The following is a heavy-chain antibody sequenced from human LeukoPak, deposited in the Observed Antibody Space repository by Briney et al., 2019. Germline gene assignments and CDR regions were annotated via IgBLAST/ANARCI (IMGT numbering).Heavy chain of an antibody. V-gene: IGHV4-61*01. CDR2: IYYSGST. Sequence: SETLSLTCTVSGGSVSSGSYYWSWIRQPPGKGLEWIGYIYYSGSTNYNPSLKSRVTVSVDTSKNQFSLKLSSVTAADTAVYYCASNPYWNDDYFDCWGQGALVTVSS. CDR3: ASNPYWNDDYFDC. D-gene: IGHD1-1*01. J-gene: IGHJ4*02. CDR1: GGSVSSGSYY.